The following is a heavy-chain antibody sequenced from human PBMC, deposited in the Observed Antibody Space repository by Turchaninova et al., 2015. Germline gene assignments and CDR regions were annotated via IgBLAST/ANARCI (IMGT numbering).Heavy chain of an antibody. CDR2: ISYEESDQ. V-gene: IGHV3-30*03. CDR3: ALERGDTSGRERIGDAFDI. CDR1: GITFSSYG. J-gene: IGHJ3*02. Sequence: VQPGRSLRLSCAASGITFSSYGMHWVRQAPGKGLEWVAAISYEESDQDYLDSVKGRFTISRDNSKNTLYLQMNNLRAEDTAIYYCALERGDTSGRERIGDAFDIWGQGTMVTVSS. D-gene: IGHD1-1*01.